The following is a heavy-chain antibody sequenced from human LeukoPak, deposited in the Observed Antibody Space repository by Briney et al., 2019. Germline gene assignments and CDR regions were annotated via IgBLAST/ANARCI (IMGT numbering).Heavy chain of an antibody. CDR2: IYYSGST. D-gene: IGHD3-10*01. CDR1: GYSISSSYY. V-gene: IGHV4-61*01. CDR3: ARGYYGSGSYPKFDY. J-gene: IGHJ4*02. Sequence: SETLSLTCTVSGYSISSSYYWSWIRQPPGKGLEWIGYIYYSGSTNYNPSLKSRVTISVDTSKNQFSLKLSSVTAADTAVYYCARGYYGSGSYPKFDYWGQGTLVTVSS.